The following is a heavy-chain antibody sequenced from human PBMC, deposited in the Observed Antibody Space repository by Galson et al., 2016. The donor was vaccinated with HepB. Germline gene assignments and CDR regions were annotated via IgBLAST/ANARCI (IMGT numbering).Heavy chain of an antibody. D-gene: IGHD5-24*01. CDR2: IWHDGSNK. CDR3: ARASLRLATDLPY. Sequence: SLRLSCAASGFTFSSYGIHWVRQAPGKGLEWVAVIWHDGSNKYYADAVKGRFTISRDNSKNTLYLQMDSLSAEDTAVYYCARASLRLATDLPYWGQGSLVTVSS. CDR1: GFTFSSYG. J-gene: IGHJ4*02. V-gene: IGHV3-33*01.